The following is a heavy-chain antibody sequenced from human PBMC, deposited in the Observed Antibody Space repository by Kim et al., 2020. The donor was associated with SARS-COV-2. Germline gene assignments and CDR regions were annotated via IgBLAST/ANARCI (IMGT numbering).Heavy chain of an antibody. V-gene: IGHV3-23*01. CDR3: AKDLVGPSSSSRLSYDY. J-gene: IGHJ4*02. CDR1: GFTFSSYA. Sequence: GGSLRLSCAASGFTFSSYAMSWVRQAPGKGLEWVSAISGSGGSTYYADSVKGRFTISRDNSKNTLYLQMNSLRAEDTAVYYCAKDLVGPSSSSRLSYDYWGQGTLVTVSS. CDR2: ISGSGGST. D-gene: IGHD6-6*01.